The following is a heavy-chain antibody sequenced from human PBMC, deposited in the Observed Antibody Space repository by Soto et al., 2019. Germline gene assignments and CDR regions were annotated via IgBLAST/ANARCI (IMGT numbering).Heavy chain of an antibody. V-gene: IGHV4-34*01. CDR2: INHSGGT. CDR1: GGSFSGYY. Sequence: SETLSLTCAVYGGSFSGYYWSWIRQPPGKGLEWIGEINHSGGTNYNPSLKSRVTISVDTSKNQFSLKLSSVTAADTAVYYCARGPKIRSYYDFWSGYYMDFDYWGQGTLVTVSS. CDR3: ARGPKIRSYYDFWSGYYMDFDY. D-gene: IGHD3-3*01. J-gene: IGHJ4*02.